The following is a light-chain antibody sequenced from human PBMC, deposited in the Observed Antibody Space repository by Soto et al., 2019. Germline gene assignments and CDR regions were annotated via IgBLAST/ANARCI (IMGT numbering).Light chain of an antibody. V-gene: IGLV2-8*01. CDR1: SSDVGGYNY. Sequence: QSALTQPPSASGSPGQSVTISCTGTSSDVGGYNYVSWYQHHPGKAPKLMIYEVNKRPSGVPDRFSGSKSGNTASLTVSGLQAEDEAHYYCNSYAGSTTWVFGGGTKVTVL. CDR3: NSYAGSTTWV. J-gene: IGLJ3*02. CDR2: EVN.